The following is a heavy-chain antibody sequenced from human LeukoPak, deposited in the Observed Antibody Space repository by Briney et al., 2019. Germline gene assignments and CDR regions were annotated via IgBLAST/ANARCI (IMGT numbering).Heavy chain of an antibody. CDR1: GGSISSYY. CDR3: ARDQAYCSGGSCYDAFDI. D-gene: IGHD2-15*01. V-gene: IGHV4-4*07. CDR2: IYTSGST. Sequence: SETLSLTCTVSGGSISSYYWRWIRQPAGKGLEWIRRIYTSGSTNYNPSLKSRVTMSVDASKNQFSLKLSSVTAADTAVYYCARDQAYCSGGSCYDAFDIWGQGTMVTVSS. J-gene: IGHJ3*02.